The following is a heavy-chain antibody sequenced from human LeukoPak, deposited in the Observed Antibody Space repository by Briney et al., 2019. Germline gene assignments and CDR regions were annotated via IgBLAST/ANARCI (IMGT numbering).Heavy chain of an antibody. D-gene: IGHD3-9*01. J-gene: IGHJ4*02. CDR2: IYYSGST. V-gene: IGHV4-30-4*08. CDR3: ARGYDILTGYYTGDFDY. Sequence: PSETLSLTCTVSGGSISSGDYYWSWIRQPPGKGLEWIGYIYYSGSTYYNPSLKSRVTISVDTPKNQFSLKLSSVTAADTAVYYCARGYDILTGYYTGDFDYWGQGTLVTVSS. CDR1: GGSISSGDYY.